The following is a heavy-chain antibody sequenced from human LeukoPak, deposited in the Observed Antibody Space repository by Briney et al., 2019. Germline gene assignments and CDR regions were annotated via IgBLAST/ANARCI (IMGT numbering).Heavy chain of an antibody. Sequence: PGGSLRLSCAVSGITLSNYGMSWVRQAPGKGLDWVAGISDRGSRTNYADSVKGRFTISTDHPKNTLYLQMNSLRAEDTAVYFCAKRGVVIRVILVGFHKEAYYFDSWGQGALVTVSS. J-gene: IGHJ4*02. CDR1: GITLSNYG. CDR2: ISDRGSRT. CDR3: AKRGVVIRVILVGFHKEAYYFDS. V-gene: IGHV3-23*01. D-gene: IGHD3-22*01.